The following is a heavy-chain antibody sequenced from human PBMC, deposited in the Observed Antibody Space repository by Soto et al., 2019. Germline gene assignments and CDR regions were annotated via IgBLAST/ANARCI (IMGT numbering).Heavy chain of an antibody. CDR3: ARDLLVLGYSGYGAGYWNRFDP. CDR2: ISAYNDNT. J-gene: IGHJ5*02. Sequence: GASVKVSCKASGYTFTSYGISWVRQAPGQGLEWMGWISAYNDNTNYAQKLQGRVTMTTDTSTSTAYMELRSLRSDDTAVYYCARDLLVLGYSGYGAGYWNRFDPWGQGTLVTVSS. D-gene: IGHD5-12*01. V-gene: IGHV1-18*04. CDR1: GYTFTSYG.